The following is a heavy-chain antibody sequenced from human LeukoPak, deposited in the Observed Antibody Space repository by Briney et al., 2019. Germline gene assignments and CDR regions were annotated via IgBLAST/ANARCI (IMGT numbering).Heavy chain of an antibody. D-gene: IGHD6-19*01. J-gene: IGHJ6*03. CDR3: ARVSIAVAGTVLDYYYYYMDV. Sequence: PGGSLRLSCAASGFRFNSYGMHWVRQAPGKGLDWVTFIRYDGSIKYYADSVKGRFTISRDNSKNTLYLQMNSLRAEDTAVYYCARVSIAVAGTVLDYYYYYMDVWGKGTTVTVSS. CDR1: GFRFNSYG. V-gene: IGHV3-30*02. CDR2: IRYDGSIK.